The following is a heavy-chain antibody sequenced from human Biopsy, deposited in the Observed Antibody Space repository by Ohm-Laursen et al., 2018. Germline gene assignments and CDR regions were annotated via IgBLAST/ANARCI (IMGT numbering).Heavy chain of an antibody. D-gene: IGHD1-26*01. CDR3: ARDVVGRGASFFDF. V-gene: IGHV1-18*01. Sequence: ASSVKVSCKASGYTFGNYGISWVRQAPGQGLERMGWISVYNGNTDYPHKFQGRVTLITDTSTSTAYMELRSLTSDDTAIYYCARDVVGRGASFFDFWGQGTSVTVSS. J-gene: IGHJ4*02. CDR2: ISVYNGNT. CDR1: GYTFGNYG.